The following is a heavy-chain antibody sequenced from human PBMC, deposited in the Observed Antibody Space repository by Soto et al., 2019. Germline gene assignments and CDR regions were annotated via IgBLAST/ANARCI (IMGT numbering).Heavy chain of an antibody. V-gene: IGHV3-23*01. J-gene: IGHJ4*02. D-gene: IGHD6-13*01. CDR1: GFTFSSYA. CDR2: ISGSGGST. Sequence: GGSLRLSCAASGFTFSSYAMSWVRQAPGKGLEWVSAISGSGGSTYYADSVKGRFTISRDNSKNTLYLQMNSLRAEDTAVYYCANPLGRSSSLSHPREPENDYWGQGTLVTVSS. CDR3: ANPLGRSSSLSHPREPENDY.